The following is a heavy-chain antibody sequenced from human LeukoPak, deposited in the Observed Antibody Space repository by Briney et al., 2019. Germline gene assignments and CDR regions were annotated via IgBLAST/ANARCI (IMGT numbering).Heavy chain of an antibody. CDR3: ARDRNDYVWGSYRFCDY. CDR2: ISYDGSNK. CDR1: GFTFSSYA. D-gene: IGHD3-16*02. J-gene: IGHJ4*02. Sequence: GGSLRLSCAASGFTFSSYAMHWVRQAPGKGLEWVAVISYDGSNKYYADSVKGRFTISRDNSKNTLYLQMNSLRAEDTAVYYCARDRNDYVWGSYRFCDYWGQGTLVTVSS. V-gene: IGHV3-30*04.